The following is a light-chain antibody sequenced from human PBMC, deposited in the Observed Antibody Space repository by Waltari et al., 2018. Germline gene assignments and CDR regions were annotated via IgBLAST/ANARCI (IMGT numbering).Light chain of an antibody. Sequence: EIVLTQSPGTLSLSPGERATLSCRASQSASNFLTWYQQKPGQAPMLLIYDTSNRATGVPARFSCSGSGTDFTLTINSLEPDDFAVYFCQQRNNWPITFGQGTRLEIK. V-gene: IGKV3-11*01. CDR1: QSASNF. CDR2: DTS. CDR3: QQRNNWPIT. J-gene: IGKJ5*01.